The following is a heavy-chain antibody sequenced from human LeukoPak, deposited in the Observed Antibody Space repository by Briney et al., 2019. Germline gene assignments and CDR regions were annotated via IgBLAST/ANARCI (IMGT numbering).Heavy chain of an antibody. V-gene: IGHV4-59*01. CDR1: GGSISSYY. CDR2: IYYSGST. CDR3: ARDSYGESAFDI. J-gene: IGHJ3*02. Sequence: SETLSLTCTVSGGSISSYYWSWIRQPPGKGLEWIGYIYYSGSTNYNPSLKSRVTISVDTSKNQFSLKLSSVTAVDTAVYYCARDSYGESAFDIWGQGTMVTVSS. D-gene: IGHD4-17*01.